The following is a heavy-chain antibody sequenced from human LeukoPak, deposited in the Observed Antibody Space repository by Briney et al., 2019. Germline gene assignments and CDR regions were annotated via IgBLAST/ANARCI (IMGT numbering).Heavy chain of an antibody. V-gene: IGHV3-30*04. Sequence: GRSLRLSCAASGFTFSSYAMHWVRQAPGKGLEWVAVISYDGSNKYYADSVKGRFTISRDNSKNTLYLQMNSLRAEDTAVYYCARDQGVLLWFGELFPPDYWGQGTLVTVSS. CDR2: ISYDGSNK. CDR1: GFTFSSYA. J-gene: IGHJ4*02. D-gene: IGHD3-10*01. CDR3: ARDQGVLLWFGELFPPDY.